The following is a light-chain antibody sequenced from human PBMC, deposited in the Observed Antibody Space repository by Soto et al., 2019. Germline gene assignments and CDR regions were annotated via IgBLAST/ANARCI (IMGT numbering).Light chain of an antibody. CDR3: QQYNTWPIT. Sequence: IVMTQSPATLSVSPGERVTLSCRVSQSVDSNFAWYQQRPGQAPRLLIYGASTRATDVPARFSASGSGTDFTLTISSLQSEDFVVYYCQQYNTWPITVGQGTRLEIK. V-gene: IGKV3-15*01. J-gene: IGKJ5*01. CDR2: GAS. CDR1: QSVDSN.